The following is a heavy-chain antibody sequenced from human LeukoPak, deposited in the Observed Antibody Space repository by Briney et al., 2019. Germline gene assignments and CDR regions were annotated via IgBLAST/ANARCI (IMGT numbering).Heavy chain of an antibody. CDR1: GYTFTSYG. Sequence: ASVKVSCKASGYTFTSYGISWVRQAPGQVLEWMGWISAYNGNTNYAQKLQRRVTMTTDTSTSTAYMELRSLRSDDTAVYYCARELAVAGGLDYWGQGTLVTVSS. V-gene: IGHV1-18*01. CDR3: ARELAVAGGLDY. CDR2: ISAYNGNT. J-gene: IGHJ4*02. D-gene: IGHD6-19*01.